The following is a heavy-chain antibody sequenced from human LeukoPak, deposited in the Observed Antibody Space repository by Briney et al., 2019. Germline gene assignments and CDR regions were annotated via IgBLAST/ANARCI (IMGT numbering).Heavy chain of an antibody. J-gene: IGHJ3*02. CDR3: ARDYPGSGRAIIFDI. CDR2: IYYTGST. CDR1: GGSISTYY. V-gene: IGHV4-59*01. D-gene: IGHD3-10*01. Sequence: SETLSLTCTVSGGSISTYYWSWIRQPPGKGLEWIGYIYYTGSTIYNPSLKSRATISVDTSKNQFSLKLTSVTAADTAVYYCARDYPGSGRAIIFDIWGQGTMVTVSS.